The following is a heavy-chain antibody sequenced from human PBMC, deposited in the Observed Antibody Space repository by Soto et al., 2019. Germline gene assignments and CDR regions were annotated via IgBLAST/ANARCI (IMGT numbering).Heavy chain of an antibody. V-gene: IGHV3-30-3*01. D-gene: IGHD3-3*01. CDR3: AREEMYYDFWSAKTWFDP. Sequence: PGGSLRLSCAASGFTFSSYAMHWVRQAPGKGLEWVAVISYDGSNKYYADSVKGRFTISRDNPKNTLYLQMNSLRAEDTAVYYCAREEMYYDFWSAKTWFDPWGQGTMVTVYS. J-gene: IGHJ5*02. CDR1: GFTFSSYA. CDR2: ISYDGSNK.